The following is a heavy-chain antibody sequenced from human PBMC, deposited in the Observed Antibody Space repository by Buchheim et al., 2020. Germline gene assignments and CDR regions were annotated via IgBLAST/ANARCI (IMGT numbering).Heavy chain of an antibody. CDR3: ARDWSYAMDV. CDR2: INSDESRR. J-gene: IGHJ6*02. CDR1: GFTFSNSW. Sequence: EVQLVESGGGLVQPGGSLRLSCVASGFTFSNSWMHWVRQAPGKGLVWVSHINSDESRRTYADSVKGRFTISRDNATNTAFLHMNSLRAEDTAVYYCARDWSYAMDVWGQGTT. V-gene: IGHV3-74*01.